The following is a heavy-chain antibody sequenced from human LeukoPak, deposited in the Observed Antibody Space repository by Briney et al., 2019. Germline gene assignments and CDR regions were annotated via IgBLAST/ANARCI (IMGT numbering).Heavy chain of an antibody. CDR1: GGTFSSYA. D-gene: IGHD6-19*01. V-gene: IGHV1-69*01. CDR2: IIPVFGTA. CDR3: ARAPYSSGGSTNYYYYYYMDV. Sequence: SVKVSCKASGGTFSSYAISWVRLAPGQGLEWMGGIIPVFGTASYAQKFQGRVTITADESTSTAYMELSSLRSEDTAVYYCARAPYSSGGSTNYYYYYYMDVWGKGTTVTVSS. J-gene: IGHJ6*03.